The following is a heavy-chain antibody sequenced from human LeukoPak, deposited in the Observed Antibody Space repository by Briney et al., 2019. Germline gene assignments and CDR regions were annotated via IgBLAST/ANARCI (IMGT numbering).Heavy chain of an antibody. J-gene: IGHJ4*02. CDR1: GFTFSSYG. V-gene: IGHV3-30*02. CDR2: IRYDGSNK. D-gene: IGHD2-2*01. CDR3: AKDKVPAAKTLGYFDY. Sequence: PGGSLRLSRAASGFTFSSYGMHWVRQAPGKGLEWVAFIRYDGSNKYYADSVKGRFTISRDNSKNTLYLQMNTLRAEDTAVYYCAKDKVPAAKTLGYFDYWGQGTLVTVSS.